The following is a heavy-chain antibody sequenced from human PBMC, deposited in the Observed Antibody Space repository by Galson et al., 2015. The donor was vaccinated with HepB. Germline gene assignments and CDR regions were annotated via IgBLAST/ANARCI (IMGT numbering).Heavy chain of an antibody. CDR1: GFTFSGDW. D-gene: IGHD2-21*01. CDR3: TRGGNCEGTACHTPGDY. CDR2: ISSDGSSV. J-gene: IGHJ4*02. V-gene: IGHV3-74*03. Sequence: SLRLSCAVSGFTFSGDWMHWVRQVPGKGLVWVSRISSDGSSVTYADSVKGRFTISRDNAKNTLYLQMNSLRAEDAAVYYCTRGGNCEGTACHTPGDYLGQGTLVTVSS.